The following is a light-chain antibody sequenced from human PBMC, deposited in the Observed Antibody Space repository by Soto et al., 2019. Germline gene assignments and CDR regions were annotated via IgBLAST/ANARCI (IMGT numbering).Light chain of an antibody. CDR2: SAT. J-gene: IGKJ2*01. CDR1: QRVSGSS. Sequence: VLTQSPGILSLSPGDRATLSCRSSQRVSGSSLAWYQQKPGQAPRVLFYSATTRATGVPDRFSANGSGADFTLTISRLEPGDFGVYHCQQYGNSPSFGPGTKLEIK. V-gene: IGKV3-20*01. CDR3: QQYGNSPS.